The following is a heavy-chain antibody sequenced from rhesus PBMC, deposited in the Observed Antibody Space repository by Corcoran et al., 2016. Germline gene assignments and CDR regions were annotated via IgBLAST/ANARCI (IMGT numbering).Heavy chain of an antibody. V-gene: IGHV4S14*01. CDR1: GGSISGYYY. D-gene: IGHD5-24*01. CDR3: ANRPTAGTGGPIDY. J-gene: IGHJ4*01. Sequence: QVQLQESGPGLVKPSETLSLTCAVSGGSISGYYYWSWIRHPPGKGLELIGSSYGSGGINYLNPSLTSRVTLSVDTSKNQFSLKLSSVTAADTAVYYCANRPTAGTGGPIDYWGQGVLVTVSS. CDR2: SYGSGGIN.